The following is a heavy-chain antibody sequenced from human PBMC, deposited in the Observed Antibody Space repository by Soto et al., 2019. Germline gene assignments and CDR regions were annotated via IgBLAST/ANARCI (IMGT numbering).Heavy chain of an antibody. J-gene: IGHJ4*02. CDR2: IHFRGST. D-gene: IGHD6-19*01. CDR3: ATLRSVAGPLYY. CDR1: GDSITSGDYY. Sequence: QVQLHESGPGLVKPSQTLSLTCTVSGDSITSGDYYWNWIRQHPETGLEWIGFIHFRGSTHYNPSLRDRITIYVDTSKNHFSLKLTSVTPADTAMYFCATLRSVAGPLYYWGQGTLVTVSA. V-gene: IGHV4-31*03.